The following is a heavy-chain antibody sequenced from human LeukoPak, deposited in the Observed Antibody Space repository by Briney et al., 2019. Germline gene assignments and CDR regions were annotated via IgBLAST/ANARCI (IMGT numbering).Heavy chain of an antibody. CDR3: TDTLAG. Sequence: GGSLRLSCAASGFSVSTNYVTWVRQPPGKGLEWVSVIYSDGSTYYADSVKSRFTISRDNSKNTLYLQMSSLRPEDTAVYYCTDTLAGWGQGTLVTVSS. CDR2: IYSDGST. J-gene: IGHJ4*02. CDR1: GFSVSTNY. V-gene: IGHV3-53*05. D-gene: IGHD5-18*01.